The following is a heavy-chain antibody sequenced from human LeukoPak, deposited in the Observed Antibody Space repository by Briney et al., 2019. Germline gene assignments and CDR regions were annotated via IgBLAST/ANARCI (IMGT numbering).Heavy chain of an antibody. D-gene: IGHD3-22*01. Sequence: ASVKVSCKASGGTFSSYAISWVRQAPGQGLEWMGGIIPIFGTANYAQKFQGRVTITADESTSTAYMELSSLRSEDTAVYYCARDHYYYDSSGYYLPTRIDYWGQGTLVTVSS. CDR3: ARDHYYYDSSGYYLPTRIDY. CDR1: GGTFSSYA. CDR2: IIPIFGTA. V-gene: IGHV1-69*13. J-gene: IGHJ4*02.